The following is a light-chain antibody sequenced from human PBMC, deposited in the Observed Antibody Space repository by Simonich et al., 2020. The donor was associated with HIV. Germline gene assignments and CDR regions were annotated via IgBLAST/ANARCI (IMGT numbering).Light chain of an antibody. CDR3: QQCHSHPHT. Sequence: DIVMTQSPDSLAVSLGERATINCKSSQSVLHSSNNKNYLVWYQQKPGQPPKLRMYWASTRESGVPDRFSGSGSGTDFTLTISSLQAEDVAVYFCQQCHSHPHTFGQGTKVEIK. V-gene: IGKV4-1*01. J-gene: IGKJ2*01. CDR1: QSVLHSSNNKNY. CDR2: WAS.